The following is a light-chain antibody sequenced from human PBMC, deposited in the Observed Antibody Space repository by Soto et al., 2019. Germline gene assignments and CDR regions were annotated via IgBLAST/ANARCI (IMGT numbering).Light chain of an antibody. CDR2: DVS. V-gene: IGKV1-5*01. CDR3: QQYKDSMWT. CDR1: QTVERW. Sequence: DIQMTQSPSTLSASVGDRVTITCRASQTVERWLAWYQQKPVKAPNLLISDVSSLESGVPSRFSGSGSATEFTLTISGLQPDDFATYYCQQYKDSMWTFGQGTKVDIK. J-gene: IGKJ1*01.